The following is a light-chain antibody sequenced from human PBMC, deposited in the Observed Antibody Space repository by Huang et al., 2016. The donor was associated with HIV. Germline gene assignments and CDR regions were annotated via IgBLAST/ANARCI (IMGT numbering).Light chain of an antibody. CDR2: SAS. CDR1: QHINTY. J-gene: IGKJ5*01. V-gene: IGKV1-39*01. CDR3: QQGYSALIT. Sequence: DILLTQSPSSLSASVGDRVTITCRASQHINTYLNWYQQKPGKAPNRLSHSASTLQTGVPSRFSGSGSGTDFTLTVNSLQPEDSATYYCQQGYSALITFGQGTRL.